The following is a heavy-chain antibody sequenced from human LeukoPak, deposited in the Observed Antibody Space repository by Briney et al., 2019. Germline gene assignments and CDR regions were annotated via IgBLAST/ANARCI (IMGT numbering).Heavy chain of an antibody. CDR2: IIPIFGTA. V-gene: IGHV1-69*06. CDR3: ARDSGNSRTYSSSYHAFDI. D-gene: IGHD6-13*01. Sequence: SVKVSCKASGGTFSSYAISWVRQAPGQGLEWMGGIIPIFGTANYAQKFQGRVTITEDKSTSTAYMELGSLRSEDTAVYYCARDSGNSRTYSSSYHAFDIWGQGTMVTVSS. CDR1: GGTFSSYA. J-gene: IGHJ3*02.